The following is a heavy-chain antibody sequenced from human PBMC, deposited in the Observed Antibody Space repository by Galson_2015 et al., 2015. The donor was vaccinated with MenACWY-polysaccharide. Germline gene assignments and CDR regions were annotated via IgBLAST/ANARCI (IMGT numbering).Heavy chain of an antibody. CDR2: IYPGDSDA. CDR3: ARHGPGTIRGWFDP. J-gene: IGHJ5*02. Sequence: QSGAEVTKPGESLNISCTGSGYSFDPYWIGWVRQMPGKGLEWIGIIYPGDSDARYSPSFQGQVTISVDKSISTAYLQWSSLKASDTAMYYCARHGPGTIRGWFDPWGQGTLVTVSS. V-gene: IGHV5-51*01. D-gene: IGHD3-10*01. CDR1: GYSFDPYW.